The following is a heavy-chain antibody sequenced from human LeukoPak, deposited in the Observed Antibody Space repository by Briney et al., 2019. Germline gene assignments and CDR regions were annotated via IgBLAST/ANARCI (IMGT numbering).Heavy chain of an antibody. CDR2: ISYDGSNK. J-gene: IGHJ3*02. CDR3: ARPHPHYYDSSGYRILPAAFDI. CDR1: GFTFSSYA. D-gene: IGHD3-22*01. V-gene: IGHV3-30*04. Sequence: GRSLRLSCAASGFTFSSYAMHWVRQAPGKGLEWVAVISYDGSNKYYADSVKGRFTISRDNSKNTLYLQMNSLRAEDTAVYYCARPHPHYYDSSGYRILPAAFDIWGQGTMVTVSS.